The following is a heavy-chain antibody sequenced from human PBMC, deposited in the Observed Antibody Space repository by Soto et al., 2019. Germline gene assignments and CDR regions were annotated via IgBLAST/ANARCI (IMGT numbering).Heavy chain of an antibody. V-gene: IGHV4-30-4*01. D-gene: IGHD3-22*01. CDR2: IYYSGST. CDR3: ARDGGSSGPAPIDY. J-gene: IGHJ4*02. CDR1: GGSISSGDYY. Sequence: SETLSLTCTVSGGSISSGDYYWSWIRQPPGKGLEWIGYIYYSGSTYYNPSLKSRVTISVDTSKNQFSLKLSSVTAADTAVYYCARDGGSSGPAPIDYWGQGTLVTVSS.